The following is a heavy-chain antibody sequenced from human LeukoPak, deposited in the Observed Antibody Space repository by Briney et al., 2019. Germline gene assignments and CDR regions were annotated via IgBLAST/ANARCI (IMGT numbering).Heavy chain of an antibody. CDR3: AKDFDSSGYHDAFDI. CDR2: IKQDGSEK. Sequence: GGSLRLSCAASGFTFSSYWMSWVRQAPGKGLEWVANIKQDGSEKYYVDSVKGRFTISRDNAKNSLYLQMNSLRVEDTAIYYCAKDFDSSGYHDAFDIWGQGTMVTVSS. V-gene: IGHV3-7*03. CDR1: GFTFSSYW. D-gene: IGHD3-22*01. J-gene: IGHJ3*02.